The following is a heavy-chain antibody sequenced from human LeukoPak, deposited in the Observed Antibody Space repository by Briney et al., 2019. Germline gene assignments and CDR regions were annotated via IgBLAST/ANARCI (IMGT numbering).Heavy chain of an antibody. CDR2: IYSGGST. J-gene: IGHJ4*02. CDR1: GFTVSSNY. Sequence: GGSLRLSCAASGFTVSSNYMSWVRQAPGKGLEWVSVIYSGGSTYYADSVKGRFTISRDNSKNTLYLQMNSLRAEDTAVYYCARDTQDSHTAMAFDYWGQGTLVTVSS. CDR3: ARDTQDSHTAMAFDY. D-gene: IGHD5-18*01. V-gene: IGHV3-53*01.